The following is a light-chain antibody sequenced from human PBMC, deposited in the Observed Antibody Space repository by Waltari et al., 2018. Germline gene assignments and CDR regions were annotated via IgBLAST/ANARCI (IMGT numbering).Light chain of an antibody. J-gene: IGKJ3*01. CDR3: QQYNNWPPGFT. CDR2: GAS. V-gene: IGKV3-15*01. Sequence: EMVMTQSPATLSVSPGERATLSCRASQSVSSNLAWYQQKPGQAPRLIIYGASTRATGIPARFSGSGSGTEFTLTISSLQSEDFAVYYCQQYNNWPPGFTFGPGTKVDIK. CDR1: QSVSSN.